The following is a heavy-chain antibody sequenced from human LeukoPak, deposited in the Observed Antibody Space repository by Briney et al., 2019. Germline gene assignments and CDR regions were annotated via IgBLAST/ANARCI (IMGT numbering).Heavy chain of an antibody. CDR3: ARPGISHAFDI. J-gene: IGHJ3*02. CDR2: INHSGST. Sequence: PSETLSLTCAVYGGSFSGYYWSWIRQPPGKGLEWIGEINHSGSTNYNPSLKSRVTISVDTSKNQFSLKLSSVTAADTAVYYCARPGISHAFDIWGQGTMVTVSS. CDR1: GGSFSGYY. V-gene: IGHV4-34*01. D-gene: IGHD1-1*01.